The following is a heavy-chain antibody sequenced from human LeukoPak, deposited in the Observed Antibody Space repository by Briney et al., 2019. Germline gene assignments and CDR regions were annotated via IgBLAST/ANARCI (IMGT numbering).Heavy chain of an antibody. CDR1: GGSIGNDGHY. CDR3: ARSSVGTTGPFDY. J-gene: IGHJ4*02. D-gene: IGHD1-26*01. CDR2: IHYSGST. V-gene: IGHV4-31*03. Sequence: SETLSLTCTVSGGSIGNDGHYWSWIRQHPGKGLEWNGYIHYSGSTYYNPSLKSRVTISIDTSKNQFSLKLSSVTAADTAVYYCARSSVGTTGPFDYWGQGTLVTVSS.